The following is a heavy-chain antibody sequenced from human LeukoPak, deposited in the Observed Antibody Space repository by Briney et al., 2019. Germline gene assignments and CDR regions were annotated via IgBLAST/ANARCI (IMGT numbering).Heavy chain of an antibody. V-gene: IGHV3-30-3*01. J-gene: IGHJ4*02. CDR3: ARVPGSGITNNHIDY. CDR1: GFTLIKYA. CDR2: ISYDGSNK. Sequence: GGSLRLSCAASGFTLIKYAMQWVRQAPGKGLDWVAVISYDGSNKYYADSVKGRFTISRDNSKNTVYLQLNTLRAEDTAVYYCARVPGSGITNNHIDYWGQGTLVTVSS. D-gene: IGHD3-10*01.